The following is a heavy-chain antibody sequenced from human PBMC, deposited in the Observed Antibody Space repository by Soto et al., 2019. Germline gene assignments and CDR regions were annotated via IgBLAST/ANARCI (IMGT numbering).Heavy chain of an antibody. D-gene: IGHD3-22*01. Sequence: GGSLRLSCAASGFTFSSYSMNWVRQAPGKGLEWVSYISSSSITIYYADSVKGRFTISRDNSKNTVYLQMNSLRAEDTAVYYCAKIESRFFYGSTGCYPFDYWGQGTLVTVSS. CDR1: GFTFSSYS. J-gene: IGHJ4*02. CDR2: ISSSSITI. V-gene: IGHV3-48*01. CDR3: AKIESRFFYGSTGCYPFDY.